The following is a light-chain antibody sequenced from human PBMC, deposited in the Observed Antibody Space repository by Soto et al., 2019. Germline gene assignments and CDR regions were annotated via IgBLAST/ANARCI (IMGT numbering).Light chain of an antibody. Sequence: DIQMTQSPSTLSASVGDRVTITCRASQNIITYLAGYQQKPGKAPKFLIYQAPRLQSGVPSRVRGSGSETEFTLTISSLEPDDFATYYCQQYQSYPITFGGGTQVEIK. CDR3: QQYQSYPIT. J-gene: IGKJ4*01. CDR1: QNIITY. V-gene: IGKV1-5*03. CDR2: QAP.